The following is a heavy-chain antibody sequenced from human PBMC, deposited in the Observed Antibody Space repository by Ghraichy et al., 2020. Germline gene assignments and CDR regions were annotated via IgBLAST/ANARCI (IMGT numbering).Heavy chain of an antibody. CDR2: IYYSEST. D-gene: IGHD1-14*01. Sequence: ETLSLTCTVSGGSVSSGHFYWSWIRQPPGKGLEWIGYIYYSESTGYNPSLKSRVTISVDTSKNQFSLKLSSVTAADTAVYYCAAFPNPVPWYFGYWGQGTLVTVSS. V-gene: IGHV4-61*01. J-gene: IGHJ4*02. CDR1: GGSVSSGHFY. CDR3: AAFPNPVPWYFGY.